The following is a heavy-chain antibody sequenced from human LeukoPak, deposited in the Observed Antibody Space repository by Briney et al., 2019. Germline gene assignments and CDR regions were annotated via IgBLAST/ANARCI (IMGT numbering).Heavy chain of an antibody. CDR3: ASRRSENSPDHFDS. CDR1: GYGFTKYW. V-gene: IGHV5-51*01. Sequence: MHGESLKISCKCSGYGFTKYWIGWVRQMPGKGLEWMGIIYPDDSDTRYSPSFQGQVTISADKSVSTAFLQWCSLKASDTAMYYCASRRSENSPDHFDSWGQGTLVTVSS. J-gene: IGHJ4*02. CDR2: IYPDDSDT. D-gene: IGHD1-14*01.